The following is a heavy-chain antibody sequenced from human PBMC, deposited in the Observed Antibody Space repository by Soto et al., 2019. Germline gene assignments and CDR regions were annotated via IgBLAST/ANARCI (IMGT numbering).Heavy chain of an antibody. V-gene: IGHV3-30*04. CDR3: ARGVGGGFGESFAGNVAS. D-gene: IGHD3-10*01. CDR1: RFSISPYA. CDR2: ISYDGDSE. J-gene: IGHJ1*01. Sequence: QVQMVEPGGGVFQPGRSLRLSCAASRFSISPYAMHWVRQAPGKGLEWVAFISYDGDSESYSNSVGGRFTISRDNSKNTVLLGMNRPIAADTAIYVCARGVGGGFGESFAGNVASWGQGTLVTVSS.